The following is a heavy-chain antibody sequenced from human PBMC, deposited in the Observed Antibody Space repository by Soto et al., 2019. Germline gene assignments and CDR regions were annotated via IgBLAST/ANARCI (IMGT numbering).Heavy chain of an antibody. J-gene: IGHJ4*02. V-gene: IGHV5-51*01. CDR2: IYPCDFDT. CDR3: ARQVPDSGFTVAFDF. Sequence: GESLKISCKGSEYSFTSYWIAWVRQMPGKGLEWMGIIYPCDFDTRYSPSFQGQVTISADKSISTAYLQWSSLRASDTAMYYCARQVPDSGFTVAFDFWGQGTLVTVSS. D-gene: IGHD5-12*01. CDR1: EYSFTSYW.